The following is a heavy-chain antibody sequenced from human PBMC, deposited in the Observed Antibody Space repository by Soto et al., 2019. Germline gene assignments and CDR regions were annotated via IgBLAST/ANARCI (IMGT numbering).Heavy chain of an antibody. Sequence: PGGSLRLSCAASGFSFSSYWMHWARHAPGKGLVWVSRINSDGSSATYADSVKGRFTISRDNAKNTLYLQMNSLTPEDTAVYYCAKGVPAATRYFQHWGQGTLVTVSS. CDR3: AKGVPAATRYFQH. D-gene: IGHD2-2*01. J-gene: IGHJ1*01. CDR1: GFSFSSYW. V-gene: IGHV3-74*01. CDR2: INSDGSSA.